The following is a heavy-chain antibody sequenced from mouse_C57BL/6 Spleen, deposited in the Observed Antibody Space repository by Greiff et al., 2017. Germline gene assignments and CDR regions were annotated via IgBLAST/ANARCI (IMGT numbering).Heavy chain of an antibody. CDR1: GYTFTSYW. D-gene: IGHD1-1*01. CDR2: IDPSDSYT. CDR3: AAYGSSLGFAY. Sequence: QVQLQQPGAELVRPGTSVKLSCKASGYTFTSYWMHWVKQRPGQGLEWIGVIDPSDSYTNYNQQFKGKATLTVDTSSSTAYMQLSSLTSEDSAVYYCAAYGSSLGFAYWGQGTLVTVSA. J-gene: IGHJ3*01. V-gene: IGHV1-59*01.